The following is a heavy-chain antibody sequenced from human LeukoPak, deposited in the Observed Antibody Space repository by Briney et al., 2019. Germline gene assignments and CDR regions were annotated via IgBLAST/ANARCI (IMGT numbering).Heavy chain of an antibody. V-gene: IGHV3-21*01. Sequence: KTGGSLRLSCAASGFTFSSFDMNWVRQAPRKGLEWVSSISTSSRYIYYRDSVKGRFTISRDDAKNSLYLQMNSLRVEDTAVYYCARADCSGSTCYLRRSWFDPWGQGTLVTVSS. CDR3: ARADCSGSTCYLRRSWFDP. CDR1: GFTFSSFD. CDR2: ISTSSRYI. J-gene: IGHJ5*02. D-gene: IGHD2-2*01.